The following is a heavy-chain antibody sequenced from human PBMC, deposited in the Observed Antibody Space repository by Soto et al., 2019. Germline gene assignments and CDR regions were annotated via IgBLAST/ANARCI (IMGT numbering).Heavy chain of an antibody. V-gene: IGHV4-59*01. CDR2: IYYSGST. Sequence: SETLSLTCTVSGGSISSYYWSWIRQPPGKGLEWIGYIYYSGSTNYNPSLKSRVTISVDTSKNQFSLKLSSVTAADTAVYYGARDVKDCSGGSCYNWFDPWGQGTLVTVSS. CDR3: ARDVKDCSGGSCYNWFDP. J-gene: IGHJ5*02. CDR1: GGSISSYY. D-gene: IGHD2-15*01.